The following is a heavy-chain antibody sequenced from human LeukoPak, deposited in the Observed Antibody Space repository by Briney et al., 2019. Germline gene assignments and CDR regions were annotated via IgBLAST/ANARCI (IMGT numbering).Heavy chain of an antibody. D-gene: IGHD2-15*01. CDR1: GFTLSHYA. V-gene: IGHV3-23*01. CDR2: IGGGGGST. Sequence: GGSLRLSCSMSGFTLSHYAMSWVRQAPGKGLEWVSTIGGGGGSTDYTDSVKGRFTISRDNSKNTLYLQMNSLGAEDTAVYYCAKGHRYCTSGNCNSAVDYWGQGTLVAVSS. CDR3: AKGHRYCTSGNCNSAVDY. J-gene: IGHJ4*02.